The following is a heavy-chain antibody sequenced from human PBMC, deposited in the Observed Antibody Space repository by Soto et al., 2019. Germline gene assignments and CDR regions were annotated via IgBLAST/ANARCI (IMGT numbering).Heavy chain of an antibody. D-gene: IGHD5-18*01. CDR2: INAGNGNT. CDR1: GYTFTSYP. J-gene: IGHJ4*02. V-gene: IGHV1-3*05. CDR3: ASVRPPGYSYGPYDY. Sequence: QVQLVQSGAEEKKPGASVKVSCKASGYTFTSYPIHWVRQAPGQRLEWMGWINAGNGNTRYSQKFQGRVTITRDTSASTAYMELSSLRSEDTAVYYGASVRPPGYSYGPYDYWGQGTLVTVSS.